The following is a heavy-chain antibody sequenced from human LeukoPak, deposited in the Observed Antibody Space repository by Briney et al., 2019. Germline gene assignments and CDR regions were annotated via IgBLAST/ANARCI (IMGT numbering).Heavy chain of an antibody. V-gene: IGHV1-8*01. CDR2: VNPNSGHT. Sequence: ASVKVSCKASGYTFTSYDINWVRQATGQGLEWMGCVNPNSGHTGFAQKVQGRVSMTTNNSISTAYMEVRSLKSEDTAVYYCARGAPGSSCSGGSCPYFHFWGQGTLVSVSS. CDR1: GYTFTSYD. D-gene: IGHD2-15*01. CDR3: ARGAPGSSCSGGSCPYFHF. J-gene: IGHJ4*02.